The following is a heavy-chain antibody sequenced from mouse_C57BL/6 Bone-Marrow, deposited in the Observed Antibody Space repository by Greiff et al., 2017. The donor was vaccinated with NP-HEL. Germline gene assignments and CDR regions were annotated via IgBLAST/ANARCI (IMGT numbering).Heavy chain of an antibody. CDR1: GYTFTSYW. CDR2: IYPGSGST. Sequence: QVQLQQPGAELVKPGASVKMSCKASGYTFTSYWITWVKQRPGQGLEWIGDIYPGSGSTNYNEKFKSKATLTVDTSSSTAYMQLSSLTSEDSAVYYCARMRAGCGNFDYWGQGTTLTVSS. CDR3: ARMRAGCGNFDY. D-gene: IGHD1-1*02. J-gene: IGHJ2*01. V-gene: IGHV1-55*01.